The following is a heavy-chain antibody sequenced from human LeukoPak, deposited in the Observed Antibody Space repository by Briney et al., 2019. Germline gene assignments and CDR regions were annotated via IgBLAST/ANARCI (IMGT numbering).Heavy chain of an antibody. D-gene: IGHD6-13*01. V-gene: IGHV3-9*01. Sequence: GRSLRLSCAASGFTFDDYAMHWVRQAPGKGLEWVSGISWNSGSIGYADSVKGRFTISRDNAKNSLYLQMNSLRAEDTALYYCAKSRPLVAAADPFDYWGQGTLVTVSS. CDR2: ISWNSGSI. J-gene: IGHJ4*02. CDR3: AKSRPLVAAADPFDY. CDR1: GFTFDDYA.